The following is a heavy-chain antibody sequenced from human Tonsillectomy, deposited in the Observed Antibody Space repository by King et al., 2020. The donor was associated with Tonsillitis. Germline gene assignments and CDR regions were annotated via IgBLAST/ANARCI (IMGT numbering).Heavy chain of an antibody. D-gene: IGHD1-26*01. V-gene: IGHV4-39*01. CDR3: AGYDSGSFDY. CDR2: MYYSGTI. J-gene: IGHJ4*02. Sequence: LQLQESGPGVVKPSETLSLTCTVSGGSIRTGDHCWAWIRQAPGKGLEWIGYMYYSGTIFYNPSLKSRITISGGTSENRFSLKLSSVTAADTAVYFWAGYDSGSFDYWGQGVLVTVSS. CDR1: GGSIRTGDHC.